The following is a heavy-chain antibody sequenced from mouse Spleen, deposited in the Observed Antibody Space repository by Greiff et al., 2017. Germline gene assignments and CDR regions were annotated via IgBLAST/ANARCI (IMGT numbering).Heavy chain of an antibody. V-gene: IGHV1-5*01. Sequence: VQLQQPGAELVKPGASVKLSCKASGYTFTSYWMHWVKQRPGQGLEWIGAIYPGNSDTSYNQKFKGKAKLTAVTSASTAYMELSSLTNEDSAVYYCTKLGDYWGQGTTLTVSS. CDR3: TKLGDY. J-gene: IGHJ2*01. D-gene: IGHD4-1*01. CDR2: IYPGNSDT. CDR1: GYTFTSYW.